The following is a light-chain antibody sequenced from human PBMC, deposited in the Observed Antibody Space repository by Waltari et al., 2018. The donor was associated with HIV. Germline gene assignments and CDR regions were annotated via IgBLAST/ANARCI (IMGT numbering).Light chain of an antibody. CDR2: SGS. Sequence: DIVMTQSPLSLPVTPGEPASISCRSSQSLLHSDGYNSLDWYLQKPGQSPQLLIYSGSNRASGVPDRFSGSGSGTDFTLKISRVEAEDVGVYYCMQALQTPRTFGQGTKVEIK. CDR3: MQALQTPRT. V-gene: IGKV2-28*01. CDR1: QSLLHSDGYNS. J-gene: IGKJ1*01.